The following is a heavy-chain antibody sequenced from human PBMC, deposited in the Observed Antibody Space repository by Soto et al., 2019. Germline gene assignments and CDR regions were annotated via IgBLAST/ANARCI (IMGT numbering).Heavy chain of an antibody. CDR1: GFTFSSYG. Sequence: QVQLVESGGGVVQPGRSLRLSCAASGFTFSSYGMHWVRQAPGKGLEWVAVISYDGSNKYYADSVKGRFTISRDNSKSTLYLQMNSLRAEDTAVYYCAKDQLQLATPSHAQDIWGQGTMVTVSS. V-gene: IGHV3-30*18. CDR2: ISYDGSNK. J-gene: IGHJ3*02. CDR3: AKDQLQLATPSHAQDI. D-gene: IGHD2-15*01.